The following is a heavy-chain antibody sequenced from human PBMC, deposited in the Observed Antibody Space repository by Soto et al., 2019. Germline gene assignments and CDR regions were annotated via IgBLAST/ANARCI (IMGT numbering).Heavy chain of an antibody. CDR2: IYYSGST. D-gene: IGHD3-22*01. CDR3: ASTVGDSSGPSWFDP. Sequence: SETLSLTCTVSGGSISSYYWSWIRQPPGKGLEWIGYIYYSGSTYYNPSLKSRVTISVDTSKNQFSLKLSSVTAADTAVYYCASTVGDSSGPSWFDPWGQGTLVTVSS. V-gene: IGHV4-59*06. CDR1: GGSISSYY. J-gene: IGHJ5*02.